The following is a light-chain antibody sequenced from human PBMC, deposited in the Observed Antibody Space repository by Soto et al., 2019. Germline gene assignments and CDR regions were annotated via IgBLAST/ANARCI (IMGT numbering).Light chain of an antibody. CDR2: DIS. CDR3: LQDYNFPWT. J-gene: IGKJ1*01. Sequence: DIQMTQSPSTLSAAVGDRVTITCLASQSISDWLAWYQQKPGKAPKLLIYDISNLEIGVPSRFSGSGSGTEFTLTISSLQPEDFATYYCLQDYNFPWTFGQGTKVDIK. V-gene: IGKV1-5*01. CDR1: QSISDW.